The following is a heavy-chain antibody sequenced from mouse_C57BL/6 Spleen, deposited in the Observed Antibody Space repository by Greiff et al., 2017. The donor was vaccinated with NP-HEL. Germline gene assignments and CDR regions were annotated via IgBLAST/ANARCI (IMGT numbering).Heavy chain of an antibody. V-gene: IGHV1-12*01. CDR1: GYTFTSYN. CDR3: ARSGSGYLDD. J-gene: IGHJ2*01. Sequence: LQQSGAELVRPGASVKMSCKASGYTFTSYNMPWVKQTPRQGLEWIGAIYPGNGDTSYNQKFKGKATLTVDKSSSTAYMQLSSLTSEDSAVYFCARSGSGYLDDWGQGTTLTVSS. D-gene: IGHD3-1*01. CDR2: IYPGNGDT.